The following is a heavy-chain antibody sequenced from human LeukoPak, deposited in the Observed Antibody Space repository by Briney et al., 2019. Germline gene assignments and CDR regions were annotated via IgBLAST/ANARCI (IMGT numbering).Heavy chain of an antibody. CDR2: INTNTGNP. J-gene: IGHJ2*01. CDR1: GYTFTSYA. V-gene: IGHV7-4-1*02. Sequence: ASVKVSCKASGYTFTSYAMNWVRQALGQGLEWMGWINTNTGNPTYAQGFTGRFVFSLDTSVSTAYLQISSLKAEDTAVYYCARESTNYDFWSGYLVHFDLWGRGTLVTVSS. D-gene: IGHD3-3*01. CDR3: ARESTNYDFWSGYLVHFDL.